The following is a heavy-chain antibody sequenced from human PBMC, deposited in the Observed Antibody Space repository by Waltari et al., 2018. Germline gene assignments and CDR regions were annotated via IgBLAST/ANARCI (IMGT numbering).Heavy chain of an antibody. CDR2: INHSGST. CDR3: ARYPGDHFDY. V-gene: IGHV4-34*01. Sequence: QVQLQQWGAGLLKPSETLSLTCAVYGGSFSGYYWSWIRQPPGKGLEWIGEINHSGSTNYNPSLKSRVTIAVDTSKNQFSLKLSSVTAADTAVYYCARYPGDHFDYWGQGTLVTVSS. J-gene: IGHJ4*02. CDR1: GGSFSGYY. D-gene: IGHD7-27*01.